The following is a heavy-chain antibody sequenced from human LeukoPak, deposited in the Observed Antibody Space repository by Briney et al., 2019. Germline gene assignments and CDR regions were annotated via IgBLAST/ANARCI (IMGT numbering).Heavy chain of an antibody. CDR2: ISYDGSNK. V-gene: IGHV3-30*04. Sequence: PGGSLRLSCAASGFTFSSYAMHWVRQAPGKGLEWVAVISYDGSNKYYADSVKGRFTISRDNSKNTLYLQMNSLRAEDTAVYYCARDGYYYDSSGIFDYWGQGTLVTVSS. CDR3: ARDGYYYDSSGIFDY. CDR1: GFTFSSYA. J-gene: IGHJ4*02. D-gene: IGHD3-22*01.